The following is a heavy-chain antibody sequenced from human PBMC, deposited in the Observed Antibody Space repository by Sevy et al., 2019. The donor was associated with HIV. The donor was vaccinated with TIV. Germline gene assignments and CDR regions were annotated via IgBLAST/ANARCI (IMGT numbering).Heavy chain of an antibody. CDR1: GFTFSSYA. J-gene: IGHJ3*02. Sequence: GGSLRLSCAASGFTFSSYAMRWVRQAPGKGLEWVAVISYDGSNKYYADSVKGRFTISRDNSKNTLYLQMNSLRAEDTAVYYCTRKPEVGYYYDSSGSQGAFDIWGQGTMVTVSS. V-gene: IGHV3-30-3*01. D-gene: IGHD3-22*01. CDR2: ISYDGSNK. CDR3: TRKPEVGYYYDSSGSQGAFDI.